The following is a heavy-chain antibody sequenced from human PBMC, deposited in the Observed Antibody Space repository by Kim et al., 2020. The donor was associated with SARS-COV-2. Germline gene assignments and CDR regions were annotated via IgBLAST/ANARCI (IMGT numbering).Heavy chain of an antibody. V-gene: IGHV4-34*01. CDR3: ARVRAPHRGSGSYYKYYFDY. CDR2: INHSGST. Sequence: SETLSLTCAVYGGSFSGYYWSWIRQPPGKGLEWIGEINHSGSTNYNPSLKSRVTISVDTSKNQFSLKLSSVTAADTAVYYCARVRAPHRGSGSYYKYYFDYWGQGTLVTVSS. CDR1: GGSFSGYY. J-gene: IGHJ4*02. D-gene: IGHD3-10*01.